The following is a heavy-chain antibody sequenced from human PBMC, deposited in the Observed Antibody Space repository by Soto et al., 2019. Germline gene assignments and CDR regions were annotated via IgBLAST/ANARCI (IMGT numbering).Heavy chain of an antibody. CDR2: IYYSGST. D-gene: IGHD3-10*01. V-gene: IGHV4-31*03. Sequence: SETLSLTCTVSGGSISSGGYYWSWIRQHPGKGLEWIGYIYYSGSTYYNPSLKSRVTISVDTSKNQFSLKLSSVTAADTAVYYCERDRALYGMDVWGQGTTVTVYS. J-gene: IGHJ6*02. CDR3: ERDRALYGMDV. CDR1: GGSISSGGYY.